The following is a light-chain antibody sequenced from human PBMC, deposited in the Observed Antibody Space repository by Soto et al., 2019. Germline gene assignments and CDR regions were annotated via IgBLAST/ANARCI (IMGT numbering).Light chain of an antibody. J-gene: IGLJ3*02. CDR1: SSNTGPGYD. V-gene: IGLV1-40*01. Sequence: QAVVTQPPSVSGAPGQRVTISCTGTSSNTGPGYDVHWYQQHPGTAPKYLIYSNSNRPSGVPDRFSGSKSGTSASLAISGLQADDEADYFCQSYDTSLRAWVFGGGTQLTVL. CDR3: QSYDTSLRAWV. CDR2: SNS.